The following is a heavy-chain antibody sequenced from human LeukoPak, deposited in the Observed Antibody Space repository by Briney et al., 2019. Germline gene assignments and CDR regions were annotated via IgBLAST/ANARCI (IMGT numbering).Heavy chain of an antibody. CDR3: ARSVDTAMVMEYYFDY. CDR1: GYTFTSYG. V-gene: IGHV1-18*01. D-gene: IGHD5-18*01. J-gene: IGHJ4*02. Sequence: ASVKVSCKASGYTFTSYGISWVRQAPGQGLEWMGWISAYNGNTNYAQKLQGRVTMTTDTSTSTAYMELRSLRSDDTAVYYCARSVDTAMVMEYYFDYWGQGTLVTVSS. CDR2: ISAYNGNT.